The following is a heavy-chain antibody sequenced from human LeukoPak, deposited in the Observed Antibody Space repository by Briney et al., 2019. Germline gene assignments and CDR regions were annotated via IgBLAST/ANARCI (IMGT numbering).Heavy chain of an antibody. CDR1: GFTFSSFR. J-gene: IGHJ4*02. Sequence: GGSLRLSCSASGFTFSSFRMSWVRQAPGKGLEWVAKIKQDGSEKYYVDSVKGRFTISRDNAKNSLYLQMNSLRAEDTAVYYCARDLIDYYDSSGYYGPFDYWGQGALVTVSS. CDR3: ARDLIDYYDSSGYYGPFDY. CDR2: IKQDGSEK. V-gene: IGHV3-7*05. D-gene: IGHD3-22*01.